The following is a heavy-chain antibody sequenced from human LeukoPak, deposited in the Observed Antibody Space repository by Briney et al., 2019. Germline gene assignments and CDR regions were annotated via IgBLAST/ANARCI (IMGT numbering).Heavy chain of an antibody. V-gene: IGHV1-8*03. Sequence: GASVKVSCKASGYTSTTYDINWARQATGQGLEWMGWLNPNNGNTGYAQKFQGRVTITRSTSINTAYMELSSLRSEDTAVYYCARMTVSGRDNWFDPWGQGTLVTVSS. CDR2: LNPNNGNT. CDR1: GYTSTTYD. CDR3: ARMTVSGRDNWFDP. J-gene: IGHJ5*02. D-gene: IGHD6-19*01.